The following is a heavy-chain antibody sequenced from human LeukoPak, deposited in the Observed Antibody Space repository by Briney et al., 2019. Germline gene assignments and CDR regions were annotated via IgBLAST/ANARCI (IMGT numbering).Heavy chain of an antibody. V-gene: IGHV4-39*01. Sequence: PSETLSLTCTVSGGPISSSSYHWRWIRQPPGKGLERIGSIYYSGSTYYNPSLKSRVTISVDSSKNQFSLKLSSVTAADTAVYYCARSGWRDAFDIWGQGTMVTVSS. CDR3: ARSGWRDAFDI. CDR2: IYYSGST. CDR1: GGPISSSSYH. D-gene: IGHD6-19*01. J-gene: IGHJ3*02.